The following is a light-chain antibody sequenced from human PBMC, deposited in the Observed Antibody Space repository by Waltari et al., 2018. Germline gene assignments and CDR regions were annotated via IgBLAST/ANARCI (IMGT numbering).Light chain of an antibody. CDR1: QSLLHSNGYTY. CDR2: LGS. J-gene: IGKJ2*01. Sequence: DIVMTQSPLSLPVTLGEPASISCRSSQSLLHSNGYTYLDWYLQKPGQSPQLLIYLGSNRDAGVADRFSGSRSGTDFTLKISTVEAEDVGIYYCMQGTQWPYTFGQGTRLEIQ. CDR3: MQGTQWPYT. V-gene: IGKV2-28*01.